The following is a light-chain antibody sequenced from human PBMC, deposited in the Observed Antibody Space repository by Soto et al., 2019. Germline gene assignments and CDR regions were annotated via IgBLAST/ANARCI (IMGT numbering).Light chain of an antibody. V-gene: IGKV3-20*01. J-gene: IGKJ3*01. Sequence: EIVLTQSPGTLSLSPGERATRSCRASQSVSRNSLAWYQQQPGQAPRLLIYGASSRATDIPDRFSGSGSGTDFTLIVSILEPEDFAVYFCQQYGTSPPTFGPGIKVDIQ. CDR3: QQYGTSPPT. CDR1: QSVSRNS. CDR2: GAS.